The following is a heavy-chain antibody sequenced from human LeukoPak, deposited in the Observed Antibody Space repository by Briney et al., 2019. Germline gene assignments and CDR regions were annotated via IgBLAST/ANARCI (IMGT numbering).Heavy chain of an antibody. V-gene: IGHV4-39*07. J-gene: IGHJ6*03. CDR2: IYYSGST. D-gene: IGHD2-15*01. Sequence: SETLSLTCTVSDGSISSSSYYWGWIRQPPGKGLEWIGSIYYSGSTYYNPSLKSRVTISVDTSKNQFSLKLSSVTAADTAVYYCARGRAGIVVAARRGGYYYMDVWGKGTTVTISS. CDR1: DGSISSSSYY. CDR3: ARGRAGIVVAARRGGYYYMDV.